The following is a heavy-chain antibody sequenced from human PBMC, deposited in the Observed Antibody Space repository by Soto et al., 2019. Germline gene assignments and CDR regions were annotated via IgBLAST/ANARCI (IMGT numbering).Heavy chain of an antibody. V-gene: IGHV3-7*03. D-gene: IGHD3-22*01. J-gene: IGHJ4*02. CDR2: IKQDGSEK. Sequence: GGSLRLSCAASGFTFSSYWMSWVRQAPGKGLEWVANIKQDGSEKYYVDSVKGRFTISRDNAKNSLYLQMNSLRAEDTAVYYCARGAHWYDSSGYRYFDYWGQGTLVTVSS. CDR3: ARGAHWYDSSGYRYFDY. CDR1: GFTFSSYW.